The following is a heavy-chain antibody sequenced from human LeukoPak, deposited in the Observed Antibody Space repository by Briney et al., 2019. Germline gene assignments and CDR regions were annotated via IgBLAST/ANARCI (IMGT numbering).Heavy chain of an antibody. Sequence: ASETLSLTCAVYGGSFSGYYWSWIRQPPGKGLEWIGEINHSGSTNYNPSLKSRVTISVDTSKNQFSLKQSSVTAADTAVYYCARFSTAAADEYYFDYWGQGTLVTVSS. D-gene: IGHD6-13*01. CDR2: INHSGST. CDR3: ARFSTAAADEYYFDY. J-gene: IGHJ4*02. CDR1: GGSFSGYY. V-gene: IGHV4-34*01.